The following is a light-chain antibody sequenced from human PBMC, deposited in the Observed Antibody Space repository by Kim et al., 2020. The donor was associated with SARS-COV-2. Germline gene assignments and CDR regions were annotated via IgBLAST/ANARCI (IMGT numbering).Light chain of an antibody. J-gene: IGKJ4*01. Sequence: EIVMTQSPATLSVSPGERATLPCRASQSVSSNLAWYQQKPGQAPRLLIYGASTRATGIPARFSGSGSGTEFTLTISSLQSEDFAVYYCQQYNNWPFTFGGGTKVDIK. CDR2: GAS. V-gene: IGKV3-15*01. CDR3: QQYNNWPFT. CDR1: QSVSSN.